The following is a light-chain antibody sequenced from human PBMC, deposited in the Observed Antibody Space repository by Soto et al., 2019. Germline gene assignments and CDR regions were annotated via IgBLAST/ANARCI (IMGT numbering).Light chain of an antibody. Sequence: IHMTHAPSTLSASVVDRVSITLLSSQSISSWLARYQQKPGKAPKVLIYKASSLESGVPSRFSGSGSGSEFTLTINSLQPDDFATYSCQQYNSYPITFGQGTRLEI. CDR1: QSISSW. CDR2: KAS. V-gene: IGKV1-5*03. J-gene: IGKJ5*01. CDR3: QQYNSYPIT.